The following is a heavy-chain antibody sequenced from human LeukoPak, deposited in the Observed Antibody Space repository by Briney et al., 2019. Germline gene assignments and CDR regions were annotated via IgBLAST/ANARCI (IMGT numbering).Heavy chain of an antibody. CDR1: GGSFSGYY. D-gene: IGHD5-12*01. CDR3: ARASVEMATYFDY. J-gene: IGHJ4*02. CDR2: IYHSGST. Sequence: SETLSLTCAVYGGSFSGYYWSWIRQPPGKGLEWIGYIYHSGSTYYNPSLKSRVTISVDRSKNQFSLKLSSVTAADTAVYYCARASVEMATYFDYWGQGTLVTVSP. V-gene: IGHV4-34*01.